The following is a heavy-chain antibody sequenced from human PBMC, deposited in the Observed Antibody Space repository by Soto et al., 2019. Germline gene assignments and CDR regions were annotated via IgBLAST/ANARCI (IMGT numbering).Heavy chain of an antibody. CDR3: ARGPFGEYCSGGRCYSLWRNWFDP. J-gene: IGHJ5*02. Sequence: GGSLRLSCAASGFTFSSYSMNWVRQAPGKGLEWVSSISSSSSYIYYADSVKGRFTISRDNANNSLYLQMNSLRAEDTAVYYCARGPFGEYCSGGRCYSLWRNWFDPWGQGTLVTVSS. V-gene: IGHV3-21*01. CDR1: GFTFSSYS. D-gene: IGHD2-15*01. CDR2: ISSSSSYI.